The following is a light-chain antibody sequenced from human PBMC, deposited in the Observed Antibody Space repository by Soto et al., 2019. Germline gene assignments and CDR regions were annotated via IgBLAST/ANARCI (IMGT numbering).Light chain of an antibody. CDR1: NGHSSFA. CDR3: QSWGTAPL. V-gene: IGLV4-69*01. CDR2: LNNDGSL. Sequence: QSVLTQSPSASASLGASVTLTCTLSNGHSSFAIAWHQQQPEKGPRYLMKLNNDGSLNKGDGIPDRFSASSSGAERYLTISNRQSDDEADYYCQSWGTAPLFGGGTQLTVL. J-gene: IGLJ2*01.